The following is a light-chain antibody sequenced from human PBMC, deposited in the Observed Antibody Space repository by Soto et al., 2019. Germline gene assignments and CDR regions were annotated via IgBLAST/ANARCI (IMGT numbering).Light chain of an antibody. CDR1: QSILYTSNNKNY. J-gene: IGKJ4*01. CDR3: QQYYCSPLT. CDR2: WAS. Sequence: DIVMTQSPDSLAVSLGERATFNCKSSQSILYTSNNKNYLAWYQQKPGQPPKLLIYWASTRESGVPDRFSGSGSGTDFTLTISSLQYVDVAVYYCQQYYCSPLTFGGGTKVEIK. V-gene: IGKV4-1*01.